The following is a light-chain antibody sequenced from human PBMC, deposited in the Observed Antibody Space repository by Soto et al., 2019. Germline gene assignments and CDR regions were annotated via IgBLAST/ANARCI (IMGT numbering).Light chain of an antibody. Sequence: DIQMTQSPSTLSASVGDRVTITCRASQDISNSISWYQQRPGKAPKLVIHDASTLETGVPSRLSGSGSGTEFTFTITTLQSEDIATYYCHQYHSLTLPFGGGTKVDIX. J-gene: IGKJ4*01. CDR2: DAS. CDR1: QDISNS. V-gene: IGKV1-33*01. CDR3: HQYHSLTLP.